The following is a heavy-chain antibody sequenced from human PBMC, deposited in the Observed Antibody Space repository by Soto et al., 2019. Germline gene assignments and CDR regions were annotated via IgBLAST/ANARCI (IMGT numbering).Heavy chain of an antibody. CDR2: INDDGSTT. V-gene: IGHV3-74*01. CDR3: ARGGLRAYWFDP. J-gene: IGHJ5*02. CDR1: EFTFSNYW. Sequence: EVQLVESGGGLVQPGGSLRLSCAASEFTFSNYWTHWVRQAPGKGLVWVSRINDDGSTTNYADSVKGRFAISRDNAKSTVFLQMNGLSAEDTAVYYCARGGLRAYWFDPWGQGTLVTVSA. D-gene: IGHD3-10*01.